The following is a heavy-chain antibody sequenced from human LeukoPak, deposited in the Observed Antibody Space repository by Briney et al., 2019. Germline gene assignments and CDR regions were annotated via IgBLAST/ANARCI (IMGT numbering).Heavy chain of an antibody. J-gene: IGHJ4*02. CDR1: GYTFTGSY. V-gene: IGHV1-2*02. CDR2: INPKSGDT. CDR3: ARGIDEY. Sequence: ASVEVSCKAYGYTFTGSYIHWIRQAPGQGLEWMGWINPKSGDTNYAQKFLGRVTVTRDTSVSTAYMELSRLKSDDTAVYYCARGIDEYWGQGTLVTVSS.